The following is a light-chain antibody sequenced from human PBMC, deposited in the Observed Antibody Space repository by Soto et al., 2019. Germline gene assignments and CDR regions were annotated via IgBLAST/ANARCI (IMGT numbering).Light chain of an antibody. CDR2: DVN. CDR3: TSWTTSTTMI. CDR1: SSDIDAYNF. J-gene: IGLJ2*01. V-gene: IGLV2-14*03. Sequence: QSVLTQPASVSGSPGQSITISCTGTSSDIDAYNFVSWYQQHPGKATKLMLYDVNIRPSGVSNRFSGSKSGNTASLTISGLQAEDEADYYCTSWTTSTTMIFGGGTKVTVL.